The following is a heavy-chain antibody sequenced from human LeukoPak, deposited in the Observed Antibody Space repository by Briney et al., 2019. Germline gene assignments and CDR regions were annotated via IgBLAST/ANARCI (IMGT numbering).Heavy chain of an antibody. J-gene: IGHJ4*02. D-gene: IGHD3-22*01. CDR2: INPSGGST. CDR3: ARDREGYYDSSGYNTQDY. V-gene: IGHV1-46*01. Sequence: ASVKVSCKASGYTFTSYYMHWVRQAPGQGLEWMGIINPSGGSTSYAQKFQGRVTMTRDTSTSTVYMELSSLRSEDTAVYYCARDREGYYDSSGYNTQDYWGQGTLATVSS. CDR1: GYTFTSYY.